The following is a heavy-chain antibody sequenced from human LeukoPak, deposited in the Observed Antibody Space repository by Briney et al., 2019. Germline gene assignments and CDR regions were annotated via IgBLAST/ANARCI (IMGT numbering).Heavy chain of an antibody. D-gene: IGHD4/OR15-4a*01. CDR2: IGSRTGNI. CDR3: ARETEPLDYGDSTNLDY. Sequence: GGSLRLSCAASGFTFSSYSMNWVRQAPGKGLEWVAFIGSRTGNIYYADSVKGRFSISRDNAKDSVYLQMNSLRADDTAVSYCARETEPLDYGDSTNLDYWGQGTLVTVSS. J-gene: IGHJ4*02. V-gene: IGHV3-21*01. CDR1: GFTFSSYS.